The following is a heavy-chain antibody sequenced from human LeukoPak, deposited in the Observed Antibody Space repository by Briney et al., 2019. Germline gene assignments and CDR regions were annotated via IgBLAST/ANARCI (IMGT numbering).Heavy chain of an antibody. CDR1: GASFSGYY. J-gene: IGHJ4*02. CDR2: INQSGST. V-gene: IGHV4-34*01. CDR3: ARGRGAVAGYFDH. D-gene: IGHD6-19*01. Sequence: SETLSLTCAVYGASFSGYYWNWIRQSPGKGLEWIGEINQSGSTNYNPSLKSRVTISVDTSKKQFSLRPSSVSGADTAVYYCARGRGAVAGYFDHWGQGTLVTVSS.